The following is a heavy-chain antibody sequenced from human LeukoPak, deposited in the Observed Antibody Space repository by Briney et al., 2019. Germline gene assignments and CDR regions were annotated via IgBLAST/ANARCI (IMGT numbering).Heavy chain of an antibody. CDR3: ARQVGVRGVITIFDY. D-gene: IGHD3-10*01. V-gene: IGHV4-39*01. J-gene: IGHJ4*02. Sequence: PSETLSLTCTVSGGSISSSSYYWGWIRQPPGKGLEWIGSIYYSGSTYYNPSLKSRVTISVDTSKNQFSLKLSSVTAADTAVYYCARQVGVRGVITIFDYWGQGTLVTVSS. CDR1: GGSISSSSYY. CDR2: IYYSGST.